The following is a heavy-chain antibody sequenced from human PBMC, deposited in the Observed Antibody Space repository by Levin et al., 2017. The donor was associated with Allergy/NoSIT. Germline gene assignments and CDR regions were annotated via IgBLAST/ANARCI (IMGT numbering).Heavy chain of an antibody. Sequence: SQTLSLTCTVSGGSIRSYYWSWIRQPPGKGLEWIGYIYYSGSTNYNPSLKSRVTISVDTSKNQFSLKLSSVTAADTAVYYCASTFGGYDSSGYFPFDYWGQGTLVTVSS. J-gene: IGHJ4*02. D-gene: IGHD3-22*01. CDR2: IYYSGST. CDR1: GGSIRSYY. CDR3: ASTFGGYDSSGYFPFDY. V-gene: IGHV4-59*08.